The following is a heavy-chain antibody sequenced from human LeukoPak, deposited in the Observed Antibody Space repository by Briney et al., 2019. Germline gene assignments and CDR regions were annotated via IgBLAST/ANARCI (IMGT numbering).Heavy chain of an antibody. CDR2: ISYDGSNK. D-gene: IGHD5-12*01. Sequence: GGSLRLSCAASGFTFSSYAMHWVRQAPGKGLEWVAVISYDGSNKYYADSVKGRFTISRDNSKNTLYLQMNSLRAEDTAVYYCARDDGYEAFDYWGQVTLVTVSS. J-gene: IGHJ4*02. V-gene: IGHV3-30-3*01. CDR1: GFTFSSYA. CDR3: ARDDGYEAFDY.